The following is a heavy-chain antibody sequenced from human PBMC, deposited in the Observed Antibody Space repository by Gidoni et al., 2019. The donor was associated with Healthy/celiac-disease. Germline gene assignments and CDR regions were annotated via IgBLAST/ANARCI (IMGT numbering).Heavy chain of an antibody. CDR1: SNAW. J-gene: IGHJ4*02. CDR3: TTLGDFWSGYYLVDY. CDR2: IKSKTDGGTT. D-gene: IGHD3-3*01. Sequence: SNAWMNWVRQAPGKGLEWVGRIKSKTDGGTTDYAAPVKGRFTISRDDSKNTLYLQMNSLKTEDTAVYYCTTLGDFWSGYYLVDYWGQGTLVTVSS. V-gene: IGHV3-15*07.